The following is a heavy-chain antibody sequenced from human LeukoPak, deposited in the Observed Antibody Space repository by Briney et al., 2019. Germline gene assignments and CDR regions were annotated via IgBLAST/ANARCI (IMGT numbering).Heavy chain of an antibody. CDR1: GGSFSGYY. V-gene: IGHV4-34*01. Sequence: PSETLSLTCAVYGGSFSGYYWSWIRQPPGKGLEWIGEINHSESTNYNPSLKSRVTISVDTSKNQFSLKLSSVAAADTAVYYCARTRVLVVYASGGYYYFDYWGQGTLVTVSS. D-gene: IGHD2-8*02. CDR2: INHSEST. J-gene: IGHJ4*02. CDR3: ARTRVLVVYASGGYYYFDY.